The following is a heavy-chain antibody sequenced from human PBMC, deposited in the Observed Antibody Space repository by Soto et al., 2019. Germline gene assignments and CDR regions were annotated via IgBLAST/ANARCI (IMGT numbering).Heavy chain of an antibody. CDR2: IFYSGST. Sequence: PSETLSLTCTVSGGSISSSSYYWGWIRQPPGKGLEWIGSIFYSGSTYYNPSLKSRVTISVDTSKNQFSLKLSSVTAADTAVYYCARCYSSSWYVRYYYYGMDVWGQGTTVTVSS. CDR3: ARCYSSSWYVRYYYYGMDV. J-gene: IGHJ6*02. V-gene: IGHV4-39*01. CDR1: GGSISSSSYY. D-gene: IGHD6-13*01.